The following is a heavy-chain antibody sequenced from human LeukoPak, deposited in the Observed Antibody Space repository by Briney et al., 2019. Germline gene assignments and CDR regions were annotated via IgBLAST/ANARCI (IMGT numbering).Heavy chain of an antibody. CDR3: ARLSYGSGSYPPDY. CDR2: IIPIFGTA. Sequence: SVKVSCKASGYTFTGYYMHWVRQAPGQGLEWMGGIIPIFGTANYAQKFQGRVTITADESTSTAYMELSSLRSEDTAVYYCARLSYGSGSYPPDYWGQGTLVTVSS. D-gene: IGHD3-10*01. CDR1: GYTFTGYY. V-gene: IGHV1-69*13. J-gene: IGHJ4*02.